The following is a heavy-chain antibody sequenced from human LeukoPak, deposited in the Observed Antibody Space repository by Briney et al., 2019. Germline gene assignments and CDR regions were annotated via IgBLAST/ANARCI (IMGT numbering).Heavy chain of an antibody. V-gene: IGHV4-61*02. CDR1: GGSISSGSYY. Sequence: SQTLSLTCTVSGGSISSGSYYWSWIRQPAGKGLEWIGRIFTSGSTKYNPSLKSRVTMSVDTSKNQFSLRLCSVTAADTAVYYCARDRASGNYGFDYWGQGTLVTVSS. CDR2: IFTSGST. CDR3: ARDRASGNYGFDY. D-gene: IGHD1-26*01. J-gene: IGHJ4*02.